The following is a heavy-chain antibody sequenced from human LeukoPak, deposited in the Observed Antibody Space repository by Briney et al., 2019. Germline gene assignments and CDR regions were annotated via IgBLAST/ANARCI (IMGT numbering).Heavy chain of an antibody. CDR3: ARHLLASTYYYDSSGYYLDY. CDR1: GVSVGDSSYY. D-gene: IGHD3-22*01. J-gene: IGHJ4*02. V-gene: IGHV4-39*01. CDR2: IYYSGRT. Sequence: SETLSLTCTVSGVSVGDSSYYWAWIRQPPGKGLEWIGTIYYSGRTYYTPSLKSRLTIPIDTSKNQFSLRLSSVTAADTAVYYCARHLLASTYYYDSSGYYLDYWGQGTLVTVSS.